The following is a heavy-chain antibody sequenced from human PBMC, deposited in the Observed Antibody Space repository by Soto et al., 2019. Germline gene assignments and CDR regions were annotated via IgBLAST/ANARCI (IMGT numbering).Heavy chain of an antibody. V-gene: IGHV4-31*03. CDR1: GGSISSGGYY. J-gene: IGHJ6*02. CDR3: ARDSLSCSSTSCYYYYYYGMDV. Sequence: PSETLSLTCTVSGGSISSGGYYWSWIRQHPGKGLEWIGYIYYSGSTYYNPSLKSRVTISVDTSKNQFSLKLSSVTVADTAVYYCARDSLSCSSTSCYYYYYYGMDVWGQGTTVTVSS. CDR2: IYYSGST. D-gene: IGHD2-2*01.